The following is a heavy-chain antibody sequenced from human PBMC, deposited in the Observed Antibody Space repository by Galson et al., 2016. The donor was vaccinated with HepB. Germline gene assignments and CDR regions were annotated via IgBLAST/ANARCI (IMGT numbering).Heavy chain of an antibody. Sequence: SLRLSCAASGFTFDDYAMHWVRQAPGKGLEWVSGISWNSGNIVYADSVKGRFTISRDNARNSLYLQMNSLRAEDTALYYCTRCLRYYDSSDYYRFDYWGQGTLGTVSS. CDR3: TRCLRYYDSSDYYRFDY. CDR1: GFTFDDYA. J-gene: IGHJ4*02. V-gene: IGHV3-9*01. CDR2: ISWNSGNI. D-gene: IGHD3-22*01.